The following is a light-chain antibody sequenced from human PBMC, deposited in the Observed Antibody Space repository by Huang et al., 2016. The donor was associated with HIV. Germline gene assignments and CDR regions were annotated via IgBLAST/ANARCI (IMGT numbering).Light chain of an antibody. CDR1: QSLNKF. J-gene: IGKJ4*01. CDR3: QQRSSSLT. V-gene: IGKV3-11*01. Sequence: IVLTQSPATLSLSPGERATLSCRASQSLNKFLAWYQQKPGQAPRLLIYNATDRATRVPASVSGGGSGTDFTLTITDLKAEDFAIYYCQQRSSSLTFGGGTKVEIK. CDR2: NAT.